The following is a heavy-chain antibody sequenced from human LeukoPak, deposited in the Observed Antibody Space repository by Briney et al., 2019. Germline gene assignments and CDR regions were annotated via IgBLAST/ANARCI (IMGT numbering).Heavy chain of an antibody. CDR1: GFTFSDYG. CDR2: ISYDGSDK. Sequence: GGTLRLSCAASGFTFSDYGMHWVRQAPGKGLEWVAVISYDGSDKYYADSVKGRFTISRDNSKNTLYLQMNSLRTEDTALYYCAKIRVVFNWNYAYYFDSWGQGTLVTVSS. J-gene: IGHJ4*02. CDR3: AKIRVVFNWNYAYYFDS. D-gene: IGHD1-7*01. V-gene: IGHV3-30*18.